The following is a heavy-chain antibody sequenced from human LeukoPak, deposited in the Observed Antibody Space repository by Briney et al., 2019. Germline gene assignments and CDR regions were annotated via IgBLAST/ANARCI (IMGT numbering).Heavy chain of an antibody. CDR2: ISSSSSYI. CDR1: GFTFSSYS. J-gene: IGHJ4*02. V-gene: IGHV3-21*01. Sequence: GGSLRLSCAASGFTFSSYSMNWVRQAPGKGLEWVSSISSSSSYIYHADSVKGRFTISRDNAKNSLYLQMNSLRAEDTAVYYCARDAYSSGWSNFDYWGQGTLVTVSS. D-gene: IGHD6-19*01. CDR3: ARDAYSSGWSNFDY.